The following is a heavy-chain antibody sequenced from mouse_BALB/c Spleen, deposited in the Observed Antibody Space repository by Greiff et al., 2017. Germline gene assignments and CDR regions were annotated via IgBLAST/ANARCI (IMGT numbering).Heavy chain of an antibody. CDR1: GYAFSSYW. Sequence: QVQLQQSGAELVRPGSSVKISCKASGYAFSSYWMNWVKQRPGQGLEWIGQIYPGDGDTNYNGKFKGKATLTADKSSSTAYMQLSSLTSEDSAVYFCARHNGYYAMDYWGQGTSVTVSS. CDR2: IYPGDGDT. V-gene: IGHV1-80*01. CDR3: ARHNGYYAMDY. J-gene: IGHJ4*01.